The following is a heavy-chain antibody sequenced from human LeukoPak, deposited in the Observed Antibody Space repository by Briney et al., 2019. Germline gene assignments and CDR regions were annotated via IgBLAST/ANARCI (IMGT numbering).Heavy chain of an antibody. J-gene: IGHJ4*02. CDR1: GGSISSYY. V-gene: IGHV4-59*08. CDR2: IYYSGST. Sequence: SETLSLTCTVSGGSISSYYWSWIRQPPGKGLEWIGYIYYSGSTNYNPSLKSRVTISVDTSKNQFSLKLSSVTAADTAVYYCAGLENSYGLKSFDYWGQGTLVTASS. D-gene: IGHD5-18*01. CDR3: AGLENSYGLKSFDY.